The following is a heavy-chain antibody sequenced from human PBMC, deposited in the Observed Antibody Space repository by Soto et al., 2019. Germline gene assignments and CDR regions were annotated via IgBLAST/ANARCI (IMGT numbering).Heavy chain of an antibody. CDR1: EFTFSSYD. D-gene: IGHD2-8*01. J-gene: IGHJ4*02. CDR3: ARDGVYGSLSY. Sequence: EVQLVESGGGLVQPGGSLRLSCAASEFTFSSYDMHWVRQATGKGLEWVSAIGTAGDTYYPGSVKGRFTISRENAKNSSYLQMNSLRAGDTAVYYCARDGVYGSLSYWGQGTLVTVSS. CDR2: IGTAGDT. V-gene: IGHV3-13*01.